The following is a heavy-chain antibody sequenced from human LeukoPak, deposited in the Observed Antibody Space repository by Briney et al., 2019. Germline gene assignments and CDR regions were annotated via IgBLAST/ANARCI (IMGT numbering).Heavy chain of an antibody. Sequence: KPSETLSLTCTVSGGSISTYYWSWIRQPPGKGPKWIGYIYYSGSTNYNPSLKGRVTISVDTSKNQFSLKLSSVTAADTAVYYCALRQSYYYGMDVWGQGTTVTVSS. CDR2: IYYSGST. V-gene: IGHV4-59*08. J-gene: IGHJ6*02. CDR3: ALRQSYYYGMDV. CDR1: GGSISTYY. D-gene: IGHD3-16*01.